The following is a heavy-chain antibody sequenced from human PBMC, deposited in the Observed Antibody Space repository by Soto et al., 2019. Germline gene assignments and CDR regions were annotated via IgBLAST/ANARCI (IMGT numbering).Heavy chain of an antibody. V-gene: IGHV3-21*01. CDR1: GFTFSSYS. CDR2: ISSSSSYI. J-gene: IGHJ4*02. D-gene: IGHD2-2*01. Sequence: GGSLRLSCAASGFTFSSYSMNWVRQAPGKGLEWVSSISSSSSYIYYADSVKGRFTISRDNAKNSVSLQMNTLRAEDTAVYYCAREDSIIIPAVSDFWGQGTLVTAPQ. CDR3: AREDSIIIPAVSDF.